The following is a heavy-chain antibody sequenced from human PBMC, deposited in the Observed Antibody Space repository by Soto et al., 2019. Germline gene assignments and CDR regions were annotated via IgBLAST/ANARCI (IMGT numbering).Heavy chain of an antibody. Sequence: PGGSLRLSCAASGFTFSSYPMNWVRQAPGKGLEWVSSIISDSSYIYYADSVKGRFTISRDNAKNSLYLQMNSLRAEDTAVYYCATVRGAGVDYWGQGTLVTVSS. D-gene: IGHD3-10*01. CDR1: GFTFSSYP. CDR2: IISDSSYI. CDR3: ATVRGAGVDY. V-gene: IGHV3-21*01. J-gene: IGHJ4*02.